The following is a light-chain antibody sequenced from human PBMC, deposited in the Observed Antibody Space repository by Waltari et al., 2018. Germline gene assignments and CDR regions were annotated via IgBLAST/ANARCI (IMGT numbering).Light chain of an antibody. J-gene: IGKJ2*01. V-gene: IGKV3-15*01. CDR1: QSVSTN. CDR3: QHYNDWYT. CDR2: GAS. Sequence: EIVMTQSPATLSVSPGARATLSCRASQSVSTNLAWYQQKPGQAPRLLIYGASTRATGIPDRISGSGSGTEFTLTISSLQSEDFAVYYCQHYNDWYTFGQGTKLEI.